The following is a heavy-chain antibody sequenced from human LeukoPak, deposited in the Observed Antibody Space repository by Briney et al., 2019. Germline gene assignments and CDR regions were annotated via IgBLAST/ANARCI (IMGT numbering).Heavy chain of an antibody. CDR1: GFTFSNYA. CDR2: ISYDGRNK. CDR3: ARGSGSYVY. J-gene: IGHJ4*02. V-gene: IGHV3-30*04. D-gene: IGHD1-26*01. Sequence: GRSLRLSCAASGFTFSNYAMHWVRQAPGKGLEWVAVISYDGRNKYYADSVKGRFTISRDNAKNSLYLQMNSLRAEDTAVYYCARGSGSYVYWGQGTLVTVSS.